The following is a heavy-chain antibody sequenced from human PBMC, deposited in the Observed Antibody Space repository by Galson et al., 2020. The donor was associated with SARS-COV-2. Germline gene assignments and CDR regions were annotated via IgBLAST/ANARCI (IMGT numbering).Heavy chain of an antibody. Sequence: TGGSLRLSCAASGFIFSIYWMTWVRQAPGKGLEWVANIKQDGSEKYYVDSVKGRFTISRDNAKNSLYLQMNSLRAEDTAVYYCARISKPVDTALIAYYYCGMYVWGQVTTVTVSS. CDR3: ARISKPVDTALIAYYYCGMYV. V-gene: IGHV3-7*05. D-gene: IGHD5-18*01. CDR2: IKQDGSEK. CDR1: GFIFSIYW. J-gene: IGHJ6*02.